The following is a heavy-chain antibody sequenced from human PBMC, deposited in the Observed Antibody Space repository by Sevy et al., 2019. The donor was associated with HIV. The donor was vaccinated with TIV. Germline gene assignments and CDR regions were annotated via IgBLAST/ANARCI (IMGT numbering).Heavy chain of an antibody. D-gene: IGHD2-15*01. J-gene: IGHJ3*02. Sequence: GEFLKISCETSGYWFTSHWIGWVRRMPGKGLEWVGIIFPGNFDARYAPSFQGQVTISVDKSISAAYLQWSSLKASDTAIYYCVRGGHLPLDAFDIWGQGTMVTVSS. V-gene: IGHV5-51*01. CDR3: VRGGHLPLDAFDI. CDR1: GYWFTSHW. CDR2: IFPGNFDA.